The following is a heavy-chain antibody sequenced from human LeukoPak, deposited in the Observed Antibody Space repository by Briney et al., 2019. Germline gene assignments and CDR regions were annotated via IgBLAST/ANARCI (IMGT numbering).Heavy chain of an antibody. CDR2: INPNSGGT. V-gene: IGHV1-2*02. D-gene: IGHD3-9*01. CDR3: AREGYDILTGYQNWFDP. CDR1: GYTFTGYY. J-gene: IGHJ5*02. Sequence: ASVKVSCKASGYTFTGYYMHWVRQAPGQGLEWMGWINPNSGGTNYAQKFQGRVTMTRDTPISTAYMELSRLRSDDTAVYYCAREGYDILTGYQNWFDPWGQGTLVTVSS.